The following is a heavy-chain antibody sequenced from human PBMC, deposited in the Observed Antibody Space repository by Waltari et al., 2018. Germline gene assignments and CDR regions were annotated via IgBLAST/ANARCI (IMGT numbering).Heavy chain of an antibody. D-gene: IGHD1-1*01. V-gene: IGHV3-30-3*01. Sequence: QVQLVESGGGVVQPGRSLRLSCAASGFTFSSYAMHWVRQAPGKGLEWVAVISYDGSNKYYADSVKGRFTISRDNSKNTLYLQMNSLRAEDTAVYYCARGGNQKYYFDYWGQGTLVTVSS. CDR1: GFTFSSYA. CDR2: ISYDGSNK. CDR3: ARGGNQKYYFDY. J-gene: IGHJ4*02.